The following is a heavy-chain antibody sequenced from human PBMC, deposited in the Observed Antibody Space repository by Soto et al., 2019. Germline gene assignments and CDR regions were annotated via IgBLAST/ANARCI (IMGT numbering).Heavy chain of an antibody. CDR1: GGTFSNYA. CDR2: IIPIFASP. CDR3: ARDAGIPVVGRGTSFEY. V-gene: IGHV1-69*18. Sequence: QVQLVQSGAEVKKPGSSVKVSCKASGGTFSNYAITWVRQAPGQGLEWMGTIIPIFASPRYAQKFQGRVTITADDSTSTTYMDLRSLRSEDTAVYYCARDAGIPVVGRGTSFEYWGQGTLVIVSS. D-gene: IGHD6-19*01. J-gene: IGHJ4*02.